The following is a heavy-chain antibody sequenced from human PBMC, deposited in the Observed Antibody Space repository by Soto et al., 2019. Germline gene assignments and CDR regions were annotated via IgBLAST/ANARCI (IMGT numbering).Heavy chain of an antibody. J-gene: IGHJ4*02. CDR3: ARVSLVGPSGGRYFDY. D-gene: IGHD1-26*01. Sequence: ESWGGLVQPGGSLRLSCAASVFTFSAHYMDWVRQAPGKGLEWVGRIKNKANSYTTEYAASVEGRFTISREDSQNSLYLQMNSLKTDATAVYYCARVSLVGPSGGRYFDYWGQGSQVAVSS. CDR1: VFTFSAHY. V-gene: IGHV3-72*01. CDR2: IKNKANSYTT.